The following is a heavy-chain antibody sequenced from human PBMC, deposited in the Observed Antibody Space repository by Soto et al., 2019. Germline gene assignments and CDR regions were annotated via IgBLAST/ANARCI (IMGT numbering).Heavy chain of an antibody. Sequence: GASVKVSCKASGYTFTSYAMHWVRQAPGQRLEWMGWINAGNGNTKYSQKFQGRVTLTRDTSANTAYMELSSLRSEDTAIYYCASCPQNCITTSPCCLYFDYWGQGTLVTVSS. J-gene: IGHJ4*02. CDR3: ASCPQNCITTSPCCLYFDY. V-gene: IGHV1-3*01. CDR2: INAGNGNT. CDR1: GYTFTSYA. D-gene: IGHD2-2*01.